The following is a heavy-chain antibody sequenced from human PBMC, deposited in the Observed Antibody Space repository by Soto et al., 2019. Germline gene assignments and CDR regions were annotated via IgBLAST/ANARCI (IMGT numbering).Heavy chain of an antibody. CDR1: GLPFNRNG. J-gene: IGHJ6*02. CDR3: ARDRSAGNYFYYGMDV. CDR2: IWYDGSKE. D-gene: IGHD1-1*01. Sequence: GGSLRLSCAASGLPFNRNGMHWVRQAPGKGLEWVAVIWYDGSKEYYPDSVKGRSTISRDNSKNMLYLQMNSVRVEDTAVYFCARDRSAGNYFYYGMDVWGQGTTVTVSS. V-gene: IGHV3-33*01.